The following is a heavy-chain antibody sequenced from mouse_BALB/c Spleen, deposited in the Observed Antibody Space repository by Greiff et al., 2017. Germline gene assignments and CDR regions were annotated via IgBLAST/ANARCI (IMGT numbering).Heavy chain of an antibody. CDR1: GFTFSDYY. CDR3: AREGAVYGLFAY. CDR2: ISDGGSYT. V-gene: IGHV5-4*02. J-gene: IGHJ3*01. D-gene: IGHD2-10*02. Sequence: EVKVVESGGGLVKPGGSLKLSCAASGFTFSDYYMYWVRQTPEKRLEWVATISDGGSYTYYPDSVKGRFTISRDNAKNNLYLQMSSLKSEDTAMYYCAREGAVYGLFAYWGQGTLVTVSA.